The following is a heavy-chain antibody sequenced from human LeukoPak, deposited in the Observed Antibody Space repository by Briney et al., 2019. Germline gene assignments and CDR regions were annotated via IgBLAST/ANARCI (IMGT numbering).Heavy chain of an antibody. V-gene: IGHV4-59*01. CDR3: ARIVPYNYGYIGY. Sequence: SETLSLTCTVSGASISRYYWSWIRQSPGKGLEWIGYVYNSETTNYNPSLKSRVAMSLYTSKSQFSLRLRSVTAADTAVYYCARIVPYNYGYIGYWGQGTLVTVSS. D-gene: IGHD5-18*01. J-gene: IGHJ4*02. CDR1: GASISRYY. CDR2: VYNSETT.